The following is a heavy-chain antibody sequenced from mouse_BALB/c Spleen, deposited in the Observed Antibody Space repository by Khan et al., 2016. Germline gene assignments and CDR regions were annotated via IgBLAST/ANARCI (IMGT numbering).Heavy chain of an antibody. Sequence: VQLQQSGAELVKPGASVKLSCTASGFNIKDTYMHWVKQRPEQGLEWIGRIDPANGNTKYDPKFQGKATITADTSSNTAYLQLSSLTSEDTAVYYCAIYGSSYWYFDVWGAGTTVTVSS. CDR1: GFNIKDTY. CDR2: IDPANGNT. V-gene: IGHV14-3*02. CDR3: AIYGSSYWYFDV. J-gene: IGHJ1*01. D-gene: IGHD1-1*01.